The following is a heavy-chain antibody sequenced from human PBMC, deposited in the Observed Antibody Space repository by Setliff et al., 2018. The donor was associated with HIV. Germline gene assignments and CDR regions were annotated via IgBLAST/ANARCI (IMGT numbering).Heavy chain of an antibody. V-gene: IGHV4-30-4*08. J-gene: IGHJ2*01. CDR1: GGSLSSGDYY. CDR2: IYYSGST. D-gene: IGHD3-22*01. Sequence: SLTCTVSGGSLSSGDYYWGWIRQPPGMALEWIGYIYYSGSTYYKPSLKSRLTMSVDTSKNHFSLNLMSVTAADTAVYYCAREHHYYDSSGSRRYFDLWGRGTLVTVSS. CDR3: AREHHYYDSSGSRRYFDL.